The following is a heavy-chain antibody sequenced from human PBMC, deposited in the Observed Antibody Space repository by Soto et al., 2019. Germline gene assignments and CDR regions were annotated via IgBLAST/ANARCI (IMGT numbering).Heavy chain of an antibody. V-gene: IGHV4-4*02. CDR2: IYHYGTT. CDR1: GGSISSNNW. Sequence: QVQLQESGPGLVKPSGTLSLTCAVSGGSISSNNWWSWVRQSPGKGLEWIGEIYHYGTTNYNPSPQSRVTIAVDRSKNRNSRKLSCVTAADTAVYSCASSSDSRGRRNQAFDIWGQGTMVAVSS. D-gene: IGHD6-13*01. CDR3: ASSSDSRGRRNQAFDI. J-gene: IGHJ3*02.